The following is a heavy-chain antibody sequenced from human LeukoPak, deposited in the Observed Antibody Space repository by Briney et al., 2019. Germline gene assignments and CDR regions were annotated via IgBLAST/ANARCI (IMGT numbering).Heavy chain of an antibody. CDR2: ISGSGGST. V-gene: IGHV3-23*01. CDR1: GFTFSSYA. J-gene: IGHJ4*02. D-gene: IGHD3-22*01. CDR3: AKIATTMIVVVNNFDY. Sequence: GGSLRLSCAASGFTFSSYAMSWVRQAPRKGLEWVSAISGSGGSTYYADSVKGRFTISRDNSKNTLYLQMNSLRAEDTAVYYCAKIATTMIVVVNNFDYWGQGTLVTVSS.